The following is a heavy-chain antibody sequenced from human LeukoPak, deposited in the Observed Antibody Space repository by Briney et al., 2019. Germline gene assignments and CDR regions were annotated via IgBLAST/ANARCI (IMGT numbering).Heavy chain of an antibody. CDR1: GFTVSSNY. D-gene: IGHD6-6*01. CDR2: IYSGGST. J-gene: IGHJ6*02. Sequence: GGSLRLSCAASGFTVSSNYMSWVRQAPGKGLEWVSVIYSGGSTYYADSVKGRFTISRDNSKNTLYLQMNSLRAEDTAVYYCARVGLDIRSSVWSYGMDVWGQGTTVTVSS. V-gene: IGHV3-66*01. CDR3: ARVGLDIRSSVWSYGMDV.